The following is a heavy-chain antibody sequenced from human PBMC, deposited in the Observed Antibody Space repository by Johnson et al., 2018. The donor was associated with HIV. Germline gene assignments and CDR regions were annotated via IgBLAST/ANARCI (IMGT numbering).Heavy chain of an antibody. CDR3: AKDLVLMDFGGAFDV. CDR1: GFTFSSYG. J-gene: IGHJ3*01. Sequence: QMLLVESGGGVVQPGRSLRLSCAASGFTFSSYGMHWVRQAPGKGLAGVAVIWSDGGNKHYADSVKGRFTISRDNSKNTLYLHMTSLRVEDTAVYYCAKDLVLMDFGGAFDVWGQGTTVTVSS. CDR2: IWSDGGNK. D-gene: IGHD2-8*01. V-gene: IGHV3-33*06.